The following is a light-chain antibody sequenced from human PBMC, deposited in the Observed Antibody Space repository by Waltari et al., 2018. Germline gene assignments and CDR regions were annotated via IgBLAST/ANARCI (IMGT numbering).Light chain of an antibody. CDR3: CSYAGLGTYV. CDR1: TSAVGNYDL. CDR2: EVI. V-gene: IGLV2-23*02. J-gene: IGLJ1*01. Sequence: QSALTQPASVSGTPGQSTTISCTGPTSAVGNYDLVSWYQHHPGKAPKLLICEVIKRPSGVSSRFSGSKSGSTASLTISGLQPDDEADYYCCSYAGLGTYVFGSGTKVTVL.